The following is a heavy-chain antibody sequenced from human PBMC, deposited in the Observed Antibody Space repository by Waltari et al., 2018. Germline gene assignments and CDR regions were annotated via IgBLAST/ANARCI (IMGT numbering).Heavy chain of an antibody. J-gene: IGHJ6*03. Sequence: EVQLVESGGGLVQPGGSLRLSCAASGFTFSSYAMSWVRQAPGKGLDWVSAISGSGGSTYYADPVKGRFTISRDNSKNTLYLQMNSLRAEDTAVYYCAKGGAVAHYYYMDVWGKGTTVTVSS. CDR1: GFTFSSYA. CDR2: ISGSGGST. D-gene: IGHD6-19*01. V-gene: IGHV3-23*04. CDR3: AKGGAVAHYYYMDV.